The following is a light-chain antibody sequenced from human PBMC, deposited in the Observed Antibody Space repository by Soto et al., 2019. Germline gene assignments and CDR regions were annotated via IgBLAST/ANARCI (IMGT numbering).Light chain of an antibody. CDR3: CSYAGDLAL. J-gene: IGLJ2*01. Sequence: QSVLTQPRSVSGSPGQSVTISCTGTSSDVGGYDFVSWYQQHPGKAPKLMISDVSKRPSGVPDRFSGSKPGNTASLTISGLQAEDEADYYCCSYAGDLALFGGGTKVTVL. CDR2: DVS. V-gene: IGLV2-11*01. CDR1: SSDVGGYDF.